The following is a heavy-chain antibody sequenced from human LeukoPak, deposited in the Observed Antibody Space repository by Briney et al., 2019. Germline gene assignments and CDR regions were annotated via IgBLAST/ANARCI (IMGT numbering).Heavy chain of an antibody. J-gene: IGHJ5*02. V-gene: IGHV1-2*02. Sequence: GASVKVSCKASGYTFTGYYMHWVRQAPGQGLEWMGWINPNSGGTNYAQKFQGRVTMTRDTSISTAYMELSRLRSDDTAVYYCARESIAAAGSWFDPWGQGTLVTVSS. CDR1: GYTFTGYY. D-gene: IGHD6-13*01. CDR3: ARESIAAAGSWFDP. CDR2: INPNSGGT.